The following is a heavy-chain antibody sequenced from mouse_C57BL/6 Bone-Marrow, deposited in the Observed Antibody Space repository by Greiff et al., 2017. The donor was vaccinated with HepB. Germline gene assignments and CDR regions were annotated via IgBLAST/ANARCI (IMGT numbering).Heavy chain of an antibody. J-gene: IGHJ3*01. CDR3: ARHDPYYYGSSPFAY. CDR2: ISSGGSYT. Sequence: EVKLMESGGELVKPGGSLKLSCAASGFTFSSYGMSWVRQTPDKRLEWVATISSGGSYTYYPDSVKGRFTISRDNAKNTLYLQMSSLKSEDTAMYYCARHDPYYYGSSPFAYWGQGTLVTVSA. D-gene: IGHD1-1*01. CDR1: GFTFSSYG. V-gene: IGHV5-6*01.